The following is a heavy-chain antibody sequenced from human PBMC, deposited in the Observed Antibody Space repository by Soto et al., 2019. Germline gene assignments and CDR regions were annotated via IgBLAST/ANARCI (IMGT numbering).Heavy chain of an antibody. V-gene: IGHV4-39*01. CDR1: DDSINSDKYY. J-gene: IGHJ4*02. CDR3: ARLEGLATISYYFDF. D-gene: IGHD3-9*01. Sequence: QLQLQESGPGLVKPSETLSLTCSVSDDSINSDKYYWGWIRQPPGKGLEWIGSIYYRGNAYYNPSLQTRFNISLDKSRSQFSLKLNSVTAADSAVYFCARLEGLATISYYFDFWGPGALVTVSS. CDR2: IYYRGNA.